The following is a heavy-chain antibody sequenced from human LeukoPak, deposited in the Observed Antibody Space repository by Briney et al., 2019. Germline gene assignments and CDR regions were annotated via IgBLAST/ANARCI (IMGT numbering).Heavy chain of an antibody. Sequence: ASVKVSCKASGYTFTSYDINWVRQATGQGLEWMGWMNPNSGNTGYAQKFQGRVTMTRNTSISTAYMELSSLRSEDTAVYYCARAPSDFWSGYYLVYYYYYMDVWGKGPRSPSP. CDR3: ARAPSDFWSGYYLVYYYYYMDV. CDR1: GYTFTSYD. CDR2: MNPNSGNT. D-gene: IGHD3-3*01. J-gene: IGHJ6*03. V-gene: IGHV1-8*01.